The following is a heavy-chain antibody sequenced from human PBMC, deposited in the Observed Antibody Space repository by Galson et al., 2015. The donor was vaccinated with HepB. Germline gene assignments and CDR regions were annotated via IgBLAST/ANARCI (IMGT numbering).Heavy chain of an antibody. CDR3: ARVPDWYFDL. Sequence: TLSLTCTVSGGSISSYYWSWIRQPPGRGLEWIGYIYYSGSTNYNPSLKSRVTISVDTSKNQFSLKLSSVTAADTAVYYCARVPDWYFDLWGRGTLVTVSS. J-gene: IGHJ2*01. CDR1: GGSISSYY. CDR2: IYYSGST. V-gene: IGHV4-59*01.